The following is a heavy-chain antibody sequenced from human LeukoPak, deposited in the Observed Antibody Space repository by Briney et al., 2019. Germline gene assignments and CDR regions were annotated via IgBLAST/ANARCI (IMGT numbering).Heavy chain of an antibody. CDR1: GFAFDAFG. D-gene: IGHD2-8*01. J-gene: IGHJ4*02. CDR3: AKSGGYCTDGICYHFDY. CDR2: ISSDGSKE. Sequence: SGRSLRLSCAASGFAFDAFGIHWVRQAPGKGLEWVAVISSDGSKEYYGDSAKGRFTISRDNSKNMLYLQMNSLRAEDSGVYYCAKSGGYCTDGICYHFDYWGQGTLVTVSS. V-gene: IGHV3-30*18.